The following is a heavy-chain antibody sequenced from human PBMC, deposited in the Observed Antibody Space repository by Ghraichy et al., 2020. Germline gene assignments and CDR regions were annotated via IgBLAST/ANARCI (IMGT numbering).Heavy chain of an antibody. CDR1: GGSISSSSYY. D-gene: IGHD6-6*01. V-gene: IGHV4-39*01. J-gene: IGHJ3*02. CDR2: IYYSGST. Sequence: SETLSLTCTVSGGSISSSSYYWGCIRQPPGKGLEWIGSIYYSGSTYYNPSLKSRVTISVDTSKNQFSLKLSSVTAADTAVYYCARPEYSRYAFDIWGQGTMVTVSS. CDR3: ARPEYSRYAFDI.